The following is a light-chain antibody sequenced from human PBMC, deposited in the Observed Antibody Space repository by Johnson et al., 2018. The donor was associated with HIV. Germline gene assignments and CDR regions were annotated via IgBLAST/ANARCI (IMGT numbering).Light chain of an antibody. Sequence: QAVLTQPPSVSAAPGQKVTISCSGSSSDIGKNYVSWYQQLPGTAPKLLIYENHKRPSGIPDRFSGSKSGTSATLGITGLQTGDEADYYCGTWDSSLSAYYVFGTGTKVTV. V-gene: IGLV1-51*02. CDR1: SSDIGKNY. J-gene: IGLJ1*01. CDR3: GTWDSSLSAYYV. CDR2: ENH.